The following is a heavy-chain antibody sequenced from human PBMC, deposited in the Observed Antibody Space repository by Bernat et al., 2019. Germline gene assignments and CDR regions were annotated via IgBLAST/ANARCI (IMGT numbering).Heavy chain of an antibody. CDR3: AATGYSIPQRDY. CDR1: GFTFSSYG. CDR2: IWYDGSNK. V-gene: IGHV3-33*01. J-gene: IGHJ4*02. Sequence: QVQLVESGGGVVQPRRSLRLSCAASGFTFSSYGMHWVRQAPGKGLEWVAVIWYDGSNKYYADSVKGRFTISRDNSKNTLYLQMNSLRAEDTAVYYCAATGYSIPQRDYWGQGTLVTVSS. D-gene: IGHD6-13*01.